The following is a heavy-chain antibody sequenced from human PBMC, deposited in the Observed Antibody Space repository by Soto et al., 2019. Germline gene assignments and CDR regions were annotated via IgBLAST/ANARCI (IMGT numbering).Heavy chain of an antibody. CDR1: GFTFSSYG. D-gene: IGHD3-10*01. CDR2: IWYDGSNK. CDR3: AKKANSGPGSQYFDN. V-gene: IGHV3-33*06. Sequence: PVGSLRLSCAASGFTFSSYGMHWVRQAPGKGLEWVAVIWYDGSNKYYADSVKGRFTISRDNSKNTLYLQMNSLRAEDTAIYYCAKKANSGPGSQYFDNWGQGTLVTVSS. J-gene: IGHJ4*02.